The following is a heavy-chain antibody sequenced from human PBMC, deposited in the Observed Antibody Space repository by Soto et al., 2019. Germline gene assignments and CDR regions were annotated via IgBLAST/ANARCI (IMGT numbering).Heavy chain of an antibody. Sequence: EVQLLESGGGLVQPGGSLRLSCAASGFIFSNYAMSWVRQAPGKGLEWVSVISGSGGSTYYADSVKGRFTISRDNAKHTLDLQMNSLRAEDTAVYYCAKQVEDYCSGGNCYLGYFQHWGQGTLVTVSS. D-gene: IGHD2-15*01. CDR1: GFIFSNYA. V-gene: IGHV3-23*01. J-gene: IGHJ1*01. CDR2: ISGSGGST. CDR3: AKQVEDYCSGGNCYLGYFQH.